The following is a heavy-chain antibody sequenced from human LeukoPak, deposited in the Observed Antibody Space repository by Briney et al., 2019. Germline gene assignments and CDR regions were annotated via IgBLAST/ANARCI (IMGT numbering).Heavy chain of an antibody. Sequence: GGSLRLSCAASGFTFSSYEMNWVRQAPGKGLEWVSYISSSGSTIYYADSVEGRFTISRDNAKNSLYLQMNSLRAEDTAVYYCAGGVITSPVDYWGQGTLVTVSS. CDR1: GFTFSSYE. D-gene: IGHD3-22*01. CDR2: ISSSGSTI. J-gene: IGHJ4*02. CDR3: AGGVITSPVDY. V-gene: IGHV3-48*03.